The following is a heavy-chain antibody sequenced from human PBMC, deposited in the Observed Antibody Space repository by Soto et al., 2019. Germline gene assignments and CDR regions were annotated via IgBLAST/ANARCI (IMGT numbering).Heavy chain of an antibody. CDR2: IYPGDSDT. CDR3: AASIFYYGMDV. J-gene: IGHJ6*02. Sequence: GESLKISCKGSGYTFTNYWIGWVRQMPGKGPEWMGIIYPGDSDTKYNPSFRGQVTISADKSITTTYLQWNSLKASDTAIYYCAASIFYYGMDVWGQGTTVTVSS. V-gene: IGHV5-51*01. CDR1: GYTFTNYW.